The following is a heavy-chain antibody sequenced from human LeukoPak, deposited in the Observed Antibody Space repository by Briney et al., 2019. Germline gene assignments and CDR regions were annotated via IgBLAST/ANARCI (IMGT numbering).Heavy chain of an antibody. D-gene: IGHD4/OR15-4a*01. CDR2: SYPGDSDT. Sequence: HGESLKISCKGSGYSFTSYGIGGLGQMRGKGLEWMGISYPGDSDTTYSPSFQGQVTLSADKSLSTAYLQWSSLKASHTAMYYCARQGFGTNSFDFWGQGTLVTVSS. J-gene: IGHJ4*02. CDR3: ARQGFGTNSFDF. CDR1: GYSFTSYG. V-gene: IGHV5-51*01.